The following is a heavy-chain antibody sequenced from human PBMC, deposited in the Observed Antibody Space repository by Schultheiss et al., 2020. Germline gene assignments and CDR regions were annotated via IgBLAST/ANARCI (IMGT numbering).Heavy chain of an antibody. CDR1: GGSISSSSYY. J-gene: IGHJ4*02. Sequence: SETLSLTCTVSGGSISSSSYYWGWIRQPPGKGLEWIGYIYYSGSTNYNPSLKSRVTISVDTSKNQFSLKLSSVTAADTAVYYCARLIGDGDYVDYWGQGTLVTVSS. CDR2: IYYSGST. V-gene: IGHV4-61*05. D-gene: IGHD7-27*01. CDR3: ARLIGDGDYVDY.